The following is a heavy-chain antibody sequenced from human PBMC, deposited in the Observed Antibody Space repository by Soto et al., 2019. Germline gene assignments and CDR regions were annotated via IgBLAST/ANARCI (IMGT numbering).Heavy chain of an antibody. V-gene: IGHV4-31*03. J-gene: IGHJ5*02. Sequence: QVQLQEAGPGLVKPSQTLSLTCSVSGGSINSGAYYWGWIRQHPGKGLEWIGYISYTGRTYSNPSLQRRVTIALDMSESQFSLKLTSVTAADTAVYFCERVSATGTRWLDPWGQGTLVTVSP. CDR1: GGSINSGAYY. CDR2: ISYTGRT. CDR3: ERVSATGTRWLDP. D-gene: IGHD6-13*01.